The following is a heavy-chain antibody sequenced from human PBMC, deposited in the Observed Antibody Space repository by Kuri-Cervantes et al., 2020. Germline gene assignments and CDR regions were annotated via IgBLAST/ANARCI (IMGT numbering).Heavy chain of an antibody. CDR3: ARGPELRYFDWLFTHTTQGSFDY. Sequence: SETLSLTCTVSGGSISSGGYYWSWIRQHPGKGLEWIGEINHSGSTNYNPSLKSRVTISVDTSKNQFSLKLRSVTAADTAVDYCARGPELRYFDWLFTHTTQGSFDYWGQGTLVTVSS. J-gene: IGHJ4*02. V-gene: IGHV4-31*03. D-gene: IGHD3-9*01. CDR1: GGSISSGGYY. CDR2: INHSGST.